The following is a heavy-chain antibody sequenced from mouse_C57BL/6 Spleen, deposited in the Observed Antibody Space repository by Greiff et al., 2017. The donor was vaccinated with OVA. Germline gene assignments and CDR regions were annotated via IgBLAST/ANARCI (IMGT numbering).Heavy chain of an antibody. CDR2: INPSTGGT. V-gene: IGHV1-42*01. Sequence: EVQLQQSGPELVKPGDSVKISCKASGYSFTGYYMNWVKQSPEKSLEWIGEINPSTGGTTYNQKFKAKATLTVDKSSSTAYMQLKSLTSEDSAVYYCARGGKEDAMDYWGKGTSVTVSS. D-gene: IGHD1-1*01. CDR1: GYSFTGYY. CDR3: ARGGKEDAMDY. J-gene: IGHJ4*01.